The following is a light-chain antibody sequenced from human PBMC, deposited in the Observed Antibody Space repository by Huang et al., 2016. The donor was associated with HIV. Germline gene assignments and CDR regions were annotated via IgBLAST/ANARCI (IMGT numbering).Light chain of an antibody. J-gene: IGKJ1*01. CDR1: EGIVNS. CDR2: GAS. V-gene: IGKV1-NL1*01. CDR3: QQYYSTPPWT. Sequence: DIQMTQSPSSLSASVGDRVTITCRASEGIVNSLAWYQQKPGQAPQLLLYGASRLESGVPSRFSGSRSGTDYTLTISDLQPEDSATYYCQQYYSTPPWTFGQGTKVEI.